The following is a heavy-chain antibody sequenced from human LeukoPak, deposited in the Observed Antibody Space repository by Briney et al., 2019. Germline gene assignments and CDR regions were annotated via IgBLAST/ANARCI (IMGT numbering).Heavy chain of an antibody. V-gene: IGHV3-23*01. J-gene: IGHJ4*02. CDR3: AKDPNYYGSGSYYPLDY. CDR1: GFTFSSYG. Sequence: GGSLRLSCAASGFTFSSYGMSWVRQAPGKGLEWVSAISGSGGSTYYADSVKGRFTISRDNPKNTLYLQMNSLRAEDTAVYYCAKDPNYYGSGSYYPLDYWGQGTLVTVSS. D-gene: IGHD3-10*01. CDR2: ISGSGGST.